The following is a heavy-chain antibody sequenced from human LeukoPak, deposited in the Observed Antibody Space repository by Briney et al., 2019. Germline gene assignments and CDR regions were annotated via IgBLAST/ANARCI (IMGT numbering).Heavy chain of an antibody. D-gene: IGHD2-21*02. J-gene: IGHJ4*02. V-gene: IGHV3-53*01. Sequence: GGSLRLSCAASGFTFNTYAMSWVRQAPGKGLEWVSIIYSGGNTYYADSVKGRFTISRDNSKNTLYLQMNRLRPEDTAVYYCARGTVTAPDYRGQGTLVTVSS. CDR3: ARGTVTAPDY. CDR2: IYSGGNT. CDR1: GFTFNTYA.